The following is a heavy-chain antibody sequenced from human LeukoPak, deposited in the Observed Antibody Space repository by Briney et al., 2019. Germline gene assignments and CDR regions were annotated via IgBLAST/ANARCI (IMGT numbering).Heavy chain of an antibody. Sequence: AETLSLTCAVSGGSISSYYWSWIRQPPGKGLEWMGYIYYSGSTNYNPSLKSRVTISVDTSKNQFSLNLSSVAAADTAVYYCAAMAGIGVAGTAYWGQGTLVTVSS. V-gene: IGHV4-59*01. CDR1: GGSISSYY. D-gene: IGHD6-19*01. CDR2: IYYSGST. CDR3: AAMAGIGVAGTAY. J-gene: IGHJ4*02.